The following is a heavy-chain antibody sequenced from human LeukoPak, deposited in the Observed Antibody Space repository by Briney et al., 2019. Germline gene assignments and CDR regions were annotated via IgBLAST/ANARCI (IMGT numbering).Heavy chain of an antibody. V-gene: IGHV3-74*01. CDR3: ARSASGGYDY. D-gene: IGHD6-19*01. CDR1: GFTFISYW. J-gene: IGHJ4*02. CDR2: INSDGSST. Sequence: GGSLRLSCAASGFTFISYWMHWVRPAPGKGLVWVSRINSDGSSTSYADSVQGRFTISRDNAKNTLYLQMNSLRAQDTAVYYCARSASGGYDYWGQGTLVTVSS.